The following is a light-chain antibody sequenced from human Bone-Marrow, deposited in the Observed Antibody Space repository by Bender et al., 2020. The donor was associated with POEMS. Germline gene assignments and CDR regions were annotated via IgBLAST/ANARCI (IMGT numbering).Light chain of an antibody. CDR2: GNT. Sequence: QSVLTQPPSVSGAPGQRVTISCTGSRFNIGAGYDVHWYQHLPGTAPKLLIYGNTNRPSGVPDRFSGSKSGTSASLAITGLQAEDEADYYCQSYDSSLTWVLGGGTKLTVL. CDR3: QSYDSSLTWV. J-gene: IGLJ3*02. V-gene: IGLV1-40*01. CDR1: RFNIGAGYD.